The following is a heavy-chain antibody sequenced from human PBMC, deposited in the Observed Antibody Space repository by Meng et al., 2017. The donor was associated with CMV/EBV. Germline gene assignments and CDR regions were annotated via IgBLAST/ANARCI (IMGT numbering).Heavy chain of an antibody. Sequence: SETLSLTCTVSGYSISSGYYWGWIRQPPGKGLEWIGSIYHSGSTYYNPSLKSRVTISVDTSKNQFSLKLSSVTAADTAVYYCARVLMGAIGGDLDYWGQGTLVTVSS. CDR1: GYSISSGYY. J-gene: IGHJ4*02. V-gene: IGHV4-38-2*02. CDR2: IYHSGST. D-gene: IGHD4/OR15-4a*01. CDR3: ARVLMGAIGGDLDY.